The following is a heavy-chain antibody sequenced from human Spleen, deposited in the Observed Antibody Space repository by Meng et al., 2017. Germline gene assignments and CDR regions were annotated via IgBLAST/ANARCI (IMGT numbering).Heavy chain of an antibody. Sequence: VQLVGYGGGPVQPGGSLRLSCVASGFSFRSYWMHWVRQPPGKGLVWVSRINTDGIRTDYMDSVEGRFTISRDNAKNTLYLQMDNLRGEDTAVYYCARDMKWEPDYWGQGTLVTVSS. J-gene: IGHJ4*02. D-gene: IGHD1-26*01. CDR1: GFSFRSYW. CDR3: ARDMKWEPDY. CDR2: INTDGIRT. V-gene: IGHV3-74*01.